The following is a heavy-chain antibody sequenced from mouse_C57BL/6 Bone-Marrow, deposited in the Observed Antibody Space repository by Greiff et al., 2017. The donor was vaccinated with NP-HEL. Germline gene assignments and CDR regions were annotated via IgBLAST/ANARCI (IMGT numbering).Heavy chain of an antibody. CDR3: ARDMGPYYAMDD. D-gene: IGHD4-1*01. V-gene: IGHV5-16*01. J-gene: IGHJ4*01. CDR1: GFTFSDYY. Sequence: EVMLVESEGGLVQPGSSMKLSCTASGFTFSDYYMAWVRQVPDKGLEWVANINYDGSSTYYLDSLQSRFIISRDNAKNILDLQMSSLKSEDTATYYCARDMGPYYAMDDWGQGTSVTVSS. CDR2: INYDGSST.